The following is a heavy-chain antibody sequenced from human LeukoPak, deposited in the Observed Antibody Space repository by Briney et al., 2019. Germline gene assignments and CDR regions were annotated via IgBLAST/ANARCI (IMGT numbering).Heavy chain of an antibody. CDR3: ARERAMGYNWFDP. V-gene: IGHV4-61*02. Sequence: SQTLSLTCTVSGGSISSGSYYWSWIRQPAGKGLEWIGRIYTSGSTNYNPSLKSRVTISVDTSKNQFSLKLSSVTAADTAVYYRARERAMGYNWFDPWGQGTLVTVSS. D-gene: IGHD3-16*01. J-gene: IGHJ5*02. CDR1: GGSISSGSYY. CDR2: IYTSGST.